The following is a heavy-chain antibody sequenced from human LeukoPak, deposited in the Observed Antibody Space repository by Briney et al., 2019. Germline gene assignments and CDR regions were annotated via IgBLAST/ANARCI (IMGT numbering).Heavy chain of an antibody. CDR3: ARDLWHYYDSSHQGAFDI. D-gene: IGHD3-22*01. Sequence: GASVKVSCKASGYTFTGYYMHWVRQAPGQGLEWMGWINPNSGGTNYAQKFQGRVTMTRDTSISTAYMELSRLRSDDTAVYYCARDLWHYYDSSHQGAFDIWGQGTMVTVSS. V-gene: IGHV1-2*02. J-gene: IGHJ3*02. CDR1: GYTFTGYY. CDR2: INPNSGGT.